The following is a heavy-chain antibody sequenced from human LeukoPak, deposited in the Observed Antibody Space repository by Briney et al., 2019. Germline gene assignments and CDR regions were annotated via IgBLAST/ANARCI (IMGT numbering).Heavy chain of an antibody. D-gene: IGHD2-2*02. CDR1: GGSFSGYY. J-gene: IGHJ5*02. CDR2: IYYSGST. CDR3: ARDHADCSSTSCYINWFDP. Sequence: PSETLSLTCAVYGGSFSGYYWSWIRQPPGKGLEWIGYIYYSGSTNYNPSLKSRVTISVDTSKNQFSLKLSSVTAADTAVYYCARDHADCSSTSCYINWFDPWGQGTLVTVSS. V-gene: IGHV4-59*01.